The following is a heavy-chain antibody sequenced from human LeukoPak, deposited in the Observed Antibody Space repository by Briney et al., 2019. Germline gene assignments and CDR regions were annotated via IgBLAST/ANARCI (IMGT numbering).Heavy chain of an antibody. Sequence: PGGSLRPSCAGSGFAFESFTMTWVRQAPGKGLEWVSLISATSSDINYAESVRGRFTISRDNAKNSLFLQMDSLRAEDTAIYYCAKGLFSAYDKYLDSWGQGTLVTLSS. CDR3: AKGLFSAYDKYLDS. V-gene: IGHV3-21*04. D-gene: IGHD5-12*01. J-gene: IGHJ4*02. CDR2: ISATSSDI. CDR1: GFAFESFT.